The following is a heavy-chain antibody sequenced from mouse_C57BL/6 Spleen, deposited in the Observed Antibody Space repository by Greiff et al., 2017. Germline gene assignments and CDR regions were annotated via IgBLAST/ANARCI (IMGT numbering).Heavy chain of an antibody. CDR1: GFTFSDYY. D-gene: IGHD1-1*01. CDR3: AVVANYAMDY. V-gene: IGHV5-16*01. J-gene: IGHJ4*01. Sequence: EVMLVESEGGLVQPGSSMKLSCTASGFTFSDYYMAWVRQVPEKGLEWVANINYDGSSTYYLDSLKSRFNISRDNAKNILYLQMSSLKSEDTATYYCAVVANYAMDYWGQGTSVTVSS. CDR2: INYDGSST.